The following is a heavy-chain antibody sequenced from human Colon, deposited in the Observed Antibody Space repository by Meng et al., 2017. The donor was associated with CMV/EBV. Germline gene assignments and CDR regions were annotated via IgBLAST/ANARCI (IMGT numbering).Heavy chain of an antibody. CDR2: IRSKAYGGTT. Sequence: GESLKISCTASGFTFGDYAMSWVRQAPGKGLEGVGFIRSKAYGGTTEYAASVKGRFTISRDDSKSIAYLQMNSLKTEDTAVYYCTRDYGDYVAEYYYYYGMDVWGQGTTVTVSS. V-gene: IGHV3-49*04. D-gene: IGHD4-17*01. CDR1: GFTFGDYA. J-gene: IGHJ6*02. CDR3: TRDYGDYVAEYYYYYGMDV.